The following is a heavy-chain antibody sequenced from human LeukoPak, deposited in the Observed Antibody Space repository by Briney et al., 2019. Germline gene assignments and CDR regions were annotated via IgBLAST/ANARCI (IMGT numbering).Heavy chain of an antibody. CDR1: GASISTYY. Sequence: SETLSLTCTVSGASISTYYWSWIRQPAGEGLEWIGRIYTSGSTNYNPSLKSRVTISIDTSKNQFSLKLSSVTAADTAVYYCARDGIAVAGRYYYYMDVWGKGTTVTVSS. CDR3: ARDGIAVAGRYYYYMDV. V-gene: IGHV4-4*07. J-gene: IGHJ6*03. CDR2: IYTSGST. D-gene: IGHD6-19*01.